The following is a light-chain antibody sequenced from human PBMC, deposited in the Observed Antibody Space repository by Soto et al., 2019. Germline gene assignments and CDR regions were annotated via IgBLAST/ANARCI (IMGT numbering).Light chain of an antibody. CDR1: QSVSTN. CDR3: QQYGSSPPT. Sequence: EIVLTQSPGTLSLSPGERATLSCRASQSVSTNLAWYQQKPGQAPRLLIYGASTRPIGIPDRFSGSGSGTDFTLTISRLEPEDFAVYYCQQYGSSPPTFGQGTRLEIK. J-gene: IGKJ5*01. V-gene: IGKV3-20*01. CDR2: GAS.